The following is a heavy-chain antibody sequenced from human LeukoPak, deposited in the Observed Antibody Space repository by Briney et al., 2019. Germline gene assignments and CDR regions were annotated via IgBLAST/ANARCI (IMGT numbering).Heavy chain of an antibody. CDR2: INPSGGST. CDR3: AGISESYYYGSGGDI. D-gene: IGHD3-10*01. CDR1: GYTFTSYY. V-gene: IGHV1-46*01. J-gene: IGHJ3*02. Sequence: ASVKVSCKASGYTFTSYYMHWVRQAPGQGLEWMGIINPSGGSTSYAQKFQGRVTMTRDTSISTAYVELSRLRSDDTAVYYCAGISESYYYGSGGDIWGQGTMVTVSS.